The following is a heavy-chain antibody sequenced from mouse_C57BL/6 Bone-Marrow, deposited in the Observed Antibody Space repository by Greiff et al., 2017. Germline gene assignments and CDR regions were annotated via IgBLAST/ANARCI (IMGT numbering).Heavy chain of an antibody. Sequence: DVKLVESGGDLVKPGGSLKLSCAASGFTFSSYGMSWVRQTPDKRLEWVATISSGGSYTYYPDSVKGRFTISRDNAKNTLYLQMSSLKSEDTAMYYCATPRGYYWGQGTTLTVSS. CDR3: ATPRGYY. J-gene: IGHJ2*01. CDR1: GFTFSSYG. CDR2: ISSGGSYT. V-gene: IGHV5-6*02.